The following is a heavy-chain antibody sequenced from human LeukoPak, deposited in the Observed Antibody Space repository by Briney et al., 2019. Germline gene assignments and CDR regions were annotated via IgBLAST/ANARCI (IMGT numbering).Heavy chain of an antibody. D-gene: IGHD1-26*01. CDR2: LYPSGST. CDR3: AGGHYPLEY. J-gene: IGHJ4*02. V-gene: IGHV4-59*01. CDR1: GGSINSGY. Sequence: PSETLSLTCSVSGGSINSGYWSWIRQPPGEGLEWIGLLYPSGSTNYNPSLKSRVTISVDTSRTQFSLKLSSTTAADTAVYYCAGGHYPLEYWGQGTLVTVSS.